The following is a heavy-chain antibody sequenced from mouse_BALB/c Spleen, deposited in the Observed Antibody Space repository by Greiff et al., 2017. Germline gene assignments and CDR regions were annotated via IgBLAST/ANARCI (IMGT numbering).Heavy chain of an antibody. CDR3: ARDRGDYGYYYAMDY. D-gene: IGHD2-4*01. CDR2: ISSGGSYT. CDR1: GFTFSSYA. J-gene: IGHJ4*01. Sequence: DVKLVESGGGLVKPGGSLKLSCAASGFTFSSYAMSWVRQTPEKRLEWVASISSGGSYTYYPDSVKGRFTISRDNAKNNLYLQMSSLKSEDTAMYYCARDRGDYGYYYAMDYWGQGTSVTVSS. V-gene: IGHV5-6-4*01.